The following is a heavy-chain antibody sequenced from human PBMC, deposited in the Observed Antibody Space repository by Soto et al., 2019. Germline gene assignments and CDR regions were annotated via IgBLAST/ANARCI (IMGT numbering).Heavy chain of an antibody. CDR2: ASHTGGT. CDR3: ARSRNLDV. CDR1: GGSFSGWH. V-gene: IGHV4-34*01. Sequence: QVQVQQWGAGLLKFSETLSLTCAVNGGSFSGWHWNWIRQPPGKGLEGIGEASHTGGTNYNPSLESPVTLSVDRSRNQLSLKLTSVSAADPAVYYCARSRNLDVWGPGTTVIVSS. D-gene: IGHD1-1*01. J-gene: IGHJ6*02.